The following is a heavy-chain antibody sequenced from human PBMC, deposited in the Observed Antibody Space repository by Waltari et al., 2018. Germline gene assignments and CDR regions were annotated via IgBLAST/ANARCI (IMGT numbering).Heavy chain of an antibody. J-gene: IGHJ5*01. CDR2: IDPSGST. V-gene: IGHV4-61*09. Sequence: QVQLQESGPGLVKPSQTLSLTCTVSGASVGSGNYFWTWIRQPAGKGLEWIGHIDPSGSTTYNSALKSRAIISLDTSKNQFSLTLNSVTAADTAVYFCARDPWFDSWGQGTLVIVSS. CDR1: GASVGSGNYF. CDR3: ARDPWFDS.